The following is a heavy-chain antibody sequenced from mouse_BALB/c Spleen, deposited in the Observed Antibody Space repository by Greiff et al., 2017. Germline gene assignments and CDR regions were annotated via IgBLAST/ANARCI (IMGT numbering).Heavy chain of an antibody. Sequence: QVQLKQSGAELVKPGASVKLSCKASGYTFTEYIIHWVKQRSGQGLEWIGWFYPGSGSIKYNEKFKDKATLTADKSSSTVYMELSRLTSEDSAVYFCARHEEGPVYYGYDAFAYWGQGTLVTVSA. D-gene: IGHD2-2*01. CDR3: ARHEEGPVYYGYDAFAY. V-gene: IGHV1-62-2*01. J-gene: IGHJ3*01. CDR1: GYTFTEYI. CDR2: FYPGSGSI.